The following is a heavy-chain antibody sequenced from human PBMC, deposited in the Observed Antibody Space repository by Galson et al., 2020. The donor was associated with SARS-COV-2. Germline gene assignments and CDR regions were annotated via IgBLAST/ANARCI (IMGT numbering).Heavy chain of an antibody. D-gene: IGHD2-2*03. V-gene: IGHV3-73*01. J-gene: IGHJ5*02. CDR2: IKRKGFSYAT. CDR1: GLTFSGSA. Sequence: GGSLRLSCAASGLTFSGSAVHWVRQATGKGLEWVGRIKRKGFSYATAYAVSVNGRFTMSRDDSENTAYLQMNSLKIEDTAVYYCTSGYCGSTSCYPRFDPGGPGTLFTVSS. CDR3: TSGYCGSTSCYPRFDP.